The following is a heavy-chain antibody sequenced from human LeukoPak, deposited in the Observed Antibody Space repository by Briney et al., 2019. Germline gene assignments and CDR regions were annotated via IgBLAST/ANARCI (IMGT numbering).Heavy chain of an antibody. CDR3: AREGITGDRSFDY. CDR2: INPNSGGT. D-gene: IGHD1-20*01. J-gene: IGHJ4*02. CDR1: GYTFTGYY. V-gene: IGHV1-2*02. Sequence: ASVKVSCKASGYTFTGYYMHWVRQAPGQGLEWMGWINPNSGGTNCAQKFQGRVTMTRDTSISTAYMELSRLRSDDTAVYYCAREGITGDRSFDYWGQGTLVTVSS.